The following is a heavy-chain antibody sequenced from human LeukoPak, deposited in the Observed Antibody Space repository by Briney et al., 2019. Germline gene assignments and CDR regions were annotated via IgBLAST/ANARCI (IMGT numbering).Heavy chain of an antibody. J-gene: IGHJ4*02. V-gene: IGHV3-23*01. CDR3: AKQLGYCSDGSCYFPY. Sequence: GGSLRLSCVASGFMFNKYGMSWVRQAPGKGLEWVSVISGGGGRTYYADSVQGRFTISRDNSKSTLCLQMNSLRAEDTAVYYCAKQLGYCSDGSCYFPYWGQGTLVTVSS. CDR1: GFMFNKYG. CDR2: ISGGGGRT. D-gene: IGHD2-15*01.